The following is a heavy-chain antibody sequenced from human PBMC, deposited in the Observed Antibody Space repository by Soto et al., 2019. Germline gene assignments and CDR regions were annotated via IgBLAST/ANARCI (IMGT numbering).Heavy chain of an antibody. CDR1: GFTFSNYA. CDR3: ARPSLDKYHSGTPQVALDI. V-gene: IGHV3-30-3*01. J-gene: IGHJ3*02. CDR2: ISFDGSEK. Sequence: QVQLVESGGGVVQPGRSLKLSCTTSGFTFSNYAMHWVRQAPGKGLEWVAVISFDGSEKYYANSVRGRFPISRDNSQNILYLQMNSLGAEDTALYYCARPSLDKYHSGTPQVALDIWGQGTVVTVSS. D-gene: IGHD3-10*01.